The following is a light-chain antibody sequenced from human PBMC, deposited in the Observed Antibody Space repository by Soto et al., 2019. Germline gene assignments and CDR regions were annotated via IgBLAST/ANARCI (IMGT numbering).Light chain of an antibody. V-gene: IGKV1-5*03. Sequence: DIQMTQSPSTLSASIGDRVTITCRASQRIDTWLAWYQQKPGTAPKLLIYKATILQSGVPSRFSGSGSGTEFTLTISSLQPDDFATYYCQQYNSYSQTFGQGTKVDIK. CDR2: KAT. J-gene: IGKJ1*01. CDR1: QRIDTW. CDR3: QQYNSYSQT.